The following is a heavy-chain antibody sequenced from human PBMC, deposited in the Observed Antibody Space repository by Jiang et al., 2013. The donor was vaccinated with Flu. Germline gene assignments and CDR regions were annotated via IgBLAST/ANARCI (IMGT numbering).Heavy chain of an antibody. CDR1: GDTFSYG. CDR3: AARRRELLRSYFDH. CDR2: IIPLFDTT. D-gene: IGHD2-15*01. J-gene: IGHJ5*02. V-gene: IGHV1-69*06. Sequence: GAEVKKPGSSVKVSCKASGDTFSYGISWVRQAPGHGLEWMGGIIPLFDTTNSAQKFQDRITITADKSTSTAYMELSSLRSEDTAVYYCAARRRELLRSYFDHWGQGTLVTVSS.